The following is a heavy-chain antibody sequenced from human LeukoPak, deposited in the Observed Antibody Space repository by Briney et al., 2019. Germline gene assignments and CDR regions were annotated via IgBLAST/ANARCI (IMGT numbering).Heavy chain of an antibody. CDR1: GFTFSSYA. Sequence: GGSLRLSCAASGFTFSSYAMSWVRQAPGKGLEWVSAISGSGGSTYYADSVKGRFTISRDNSKNTLYLQMNSLRAEDTAVYYCARAVRSSGIFDIWGQGTMVTVSS. CDR2: ISGSGGST. D-gene: IGHD3-22*01. CDR3: ARAVRSSGIFDI. V-gene: IGHV3-23*01. J-gene: IGHJ3*02.